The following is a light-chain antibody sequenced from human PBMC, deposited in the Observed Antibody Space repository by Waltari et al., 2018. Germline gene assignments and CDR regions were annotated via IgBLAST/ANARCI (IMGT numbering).Light chain of an antibody. CDR3: QQYNNWPPYT. V-gene: IGKV3-15*01. J-gene: IGKJ2*01. Sequence: ETMMTQSPDTLSVSPGVRATLACRASQSVSSNLAWYQQKPGQAPRLLIYGASTRATGITARFSGSGSGTEFTLTISSLQSEDFAVYYCQQYNNWPPYTFGQGTKLEI. CDR2: GAS. CDR1: QSVSSN.